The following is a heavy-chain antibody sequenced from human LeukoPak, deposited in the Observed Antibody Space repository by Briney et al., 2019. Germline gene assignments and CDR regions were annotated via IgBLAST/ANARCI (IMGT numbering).Heavy chain of an antibody. V-gene: IGHV4-39*07. CDR3: ARAEGIAASSPSGY. J-gene: IGHJ4*02. CDR2: INHSGST. Sequence: SETLSLTCTVSGGSISSGGYYWSWIRQPPGKGLEWIGEINHSGSTNYNPSLKSRVTISVDTSKNQFSLKLSSVTAADTAVYYCARAEGIAASSPSGYWGQGTLVTVSS. D-gene: IGHD6-13*01. CDR1: GGSISSGGYY.